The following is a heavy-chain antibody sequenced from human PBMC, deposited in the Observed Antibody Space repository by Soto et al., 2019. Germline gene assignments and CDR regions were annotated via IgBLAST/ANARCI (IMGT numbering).Heavy chain of an antibody. CDR1: GGSISSGGYY. J-gene: IGHJ5*02. D-gene: IGHD2-2*01. CDR2: IYYSGST. CDR3: ARASWGLGYCSSTSCYGIFGWFDP. V-gene: IGHV4-31*03. Sequence: SETLSLTCTVSGGSISSGGYYWSWIRQHPGRGLEWIGYIYYSGSTYYNPSLKSRVTISVDTSKNQFSLKLSSVTAADTAVYYCARASWGLGYCSSTSCYGIFGWFDPWGQGTLVTVSS.